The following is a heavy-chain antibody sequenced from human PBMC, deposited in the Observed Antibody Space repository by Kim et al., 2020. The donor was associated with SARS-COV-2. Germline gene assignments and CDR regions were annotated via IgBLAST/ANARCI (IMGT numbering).Heavy chain of an antibody. CDR3: TRNIGYYDFWSGYSLAPDY. CDR1: GFTFGDYA. J-gene: IGHJ4*02. Sequence: GGSLRLSCTASGFTFGDYAMSWFRQAPGKGLEWVGFIRSKAYGGTTEYAASVKGRFTISRDDSKSIAYLQMNSLKTEDTAVYYCTRNIGYYDFWSGYSLAPDYWGQGTLVTVSS. D-gene: IGHD3-3*01. CDR2: IRSKAYGGTT. V-gene: IGHV3-49*03.